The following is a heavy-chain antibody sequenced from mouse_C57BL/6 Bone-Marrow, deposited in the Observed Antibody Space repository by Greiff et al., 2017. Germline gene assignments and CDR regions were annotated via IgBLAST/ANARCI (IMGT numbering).Heavy chain of an antibody. V-gene: IGHV5-12*01. CDR1: LFTFIYYY. CDR3: ASRGWLLEEFYYAMDY. Sequence: EVMLVDSFVVFFPPVVSLTPSFSSSLFTFIYYYIYFFRHTPDNILEWVAYISNFGGSTYYPDTLKFRFTISIDNAKNTLYLQMSRLKSEDTAMYYCASRGWLLEEFYYAMDYWGQGTSVTVSS. D-gene: IGHD2-3*01. J-gene: IGHJ4*01. CDR2: ISNFGGST.